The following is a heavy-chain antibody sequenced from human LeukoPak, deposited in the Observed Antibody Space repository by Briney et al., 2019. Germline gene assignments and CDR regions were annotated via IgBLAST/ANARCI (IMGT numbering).Heavy chain of an antibody. CDR2: IFPHDSDT. V-gene: IGHV5-51*01. D-gene: IGHD2-2*02. CDR1: GYSFMDYW. CDR3: ARYGIRGCTSTNCYTSYFYYGMDV. J-gene: IGHJ6*02. Sequence: GESLKISCKGSGYSFMDYWIGWVRQMPGKGPEWMGIIFPHDSDTKYNPSFQGQVTISVDKSNSTAYVQWSSLKASDTAIYYCARYGIRGCTSTNCYTSYFYYGMDVWGQGTTVTVSS.